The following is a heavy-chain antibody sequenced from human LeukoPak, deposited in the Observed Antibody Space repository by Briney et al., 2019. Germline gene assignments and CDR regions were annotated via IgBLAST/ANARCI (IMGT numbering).Heavy chain of an antibody. CDR3: ARVRYCSSTSCTTAYFDS. J-gene: IGHJ4*02. V-gene: IGHV3-74*01. D-gene: IGHD2-2*01. CDR2: IDDDGSDT. CDR1: GFTFSNDY. Sequence: GGSLRLSCAVSGFTFSNDYMHCVRQAPGKGLVWVSRIDDDGSDTTYADSVKGRFTISRDNAKNTLYLQMNSLRVEDTAVYYCARVRYCSSTSCTTAYFDSWGQGTLVTVSS.